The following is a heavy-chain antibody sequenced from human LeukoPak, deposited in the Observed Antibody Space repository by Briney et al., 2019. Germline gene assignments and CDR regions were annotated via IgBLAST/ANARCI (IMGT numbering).Heavy chain of an antibody. CDR3: ARAGYYEGWFDP. CDR2: IYTSGST. V-gene: IGHV4-61*02. CDR1: GGPISSGSYY. Sequence: PSQTLSLTCTVSGGPISSGSYYWSWIRQPAGKGLEWIGRIYTSGSTNYNPSLKSRVTISVDTSKNQFSLKLSSVTAADTAVYYCARAGYYEGWFDPWGQGTLVTVSS. D-gene: IGHD3-22*01. J-gene: IGHJ5*02.